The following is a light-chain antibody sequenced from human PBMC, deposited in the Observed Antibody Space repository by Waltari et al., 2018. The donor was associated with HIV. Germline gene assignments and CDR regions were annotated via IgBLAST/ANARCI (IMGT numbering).Light chain of an antibody. V-gene: IGLV6-57*02. J-gene: IGLJ2*01. CDR2: EDN. CDR3: QSYDSSNHVV. CDR1: SGSIASNY. Sequence: NFMLTQPHSVSESPGKTVTIPCTGSSGSIASNYLQWYQQRPGSAPTTVIYEDNQRPSGVPGRFSGSIDRSTNSASLTISGLKTEDEADYYCQSYDSSNHVVFGGGTKLTVL.